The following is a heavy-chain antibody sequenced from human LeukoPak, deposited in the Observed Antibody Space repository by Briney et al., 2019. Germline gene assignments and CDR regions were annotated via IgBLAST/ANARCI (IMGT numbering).Heavy chain of an antibody. CDR2: IYTSGST. Sequence: TLSLTCTVSGGSISSGSYYWSWIRQPAGKGLEWIGRIYTSGSTNYNPSLKSRVPISVDTSKNQFSLQLSSVTAADTAVYYCAREVVSAAKYDYWGQGTLVTVPS. J-gene: IGHJ4*02. CDR1: GGSISSGSYY. D-gene: IGHD2-2*01. V-gene: IGHV4-61*02. CDR3: AREVVSAAKYDY.